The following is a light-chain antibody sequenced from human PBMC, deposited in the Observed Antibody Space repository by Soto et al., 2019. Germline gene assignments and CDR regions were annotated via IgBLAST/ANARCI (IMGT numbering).Light chain of an antibody. CDR3: QQLNSYPRT. V-gene: IGKV3D-7*01. J-gene: IGKJ3*01. CDR2: GAS. Sequence: EIVLRQSPATLSLSPGERATLSCRASQSVSDNYLAWYQQRPGQAPRLLLYGASTLQSGVPSRFSGSGSGTEFTLTISSLQPEDFATYYCQQLNSYPRTFGPGTKVDIK. CDR1: QSVSDNY.